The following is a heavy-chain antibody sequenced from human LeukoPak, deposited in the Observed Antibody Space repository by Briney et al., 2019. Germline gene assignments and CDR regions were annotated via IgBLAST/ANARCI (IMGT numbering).Heavy chain of an antibody. CDR3: ARDRNYDSSGYFYPYFDY. V-gene: IGHV3-7*05. J-gene: IGHJ4*02. CDR1: GFTFSNFW. CDR2: IKQDGNEK. Sequence: GGSLRLSCAASGFTFSNFWMSWVRQAPGKGLQWVANIKQDGNEKYYVDSVKGRFTISRDNAKNSLSLQMNSLRAEDTAVYYCARDRNYDSSGYFYPYFDYWGQGTLVTVSS. D-gene: IGHD3-22*01.